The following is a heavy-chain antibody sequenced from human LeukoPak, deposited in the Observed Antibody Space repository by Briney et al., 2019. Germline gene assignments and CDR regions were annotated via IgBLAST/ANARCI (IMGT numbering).Heavy chain of an antibody. Sequence: PSETLSLTCSVSGGSISSSSYYWGWIRQPPGKGLEWIGSIYYSGSTYYNPSLKSRVTISVDTSKNQFSLKLSSVTAADTAVYYCARRSFSGYYGSGSYQRKYNWFDPWGQGTLVTVSS. J-gene: IGHJ5*02. CDR3: ARRSFSGYYGSGSYQRKYNWFDP. CDR2: IYYSGST. CDR1: GGSISSSSYY. V-gene: IGHV4-39*07. D-gene: IGHD3-10*01.